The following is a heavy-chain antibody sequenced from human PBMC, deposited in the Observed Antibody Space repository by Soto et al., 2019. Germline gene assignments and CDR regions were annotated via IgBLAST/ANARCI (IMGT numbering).Heavy chain of an antibody. Sequence: PSETLSLTCTVSGESIISGDHYFICVRQAPGDGLEWIGFIYYSGNTYYNPSLKSRVSMSVDTSNNQFSLKLNSVTAADTAVYYCARDAGYCNSVSCYPYNMDVWGQGTTVTVSS. J-gene: IGHJ6*02. CDR3: ARDAGYCNSVSCYPYNMDV. V-gene: IGHV4-30-4*01. CDR2: IYYSGNT. CDR1: GESIISGDHY. D-gene: IGHD2-15*01.